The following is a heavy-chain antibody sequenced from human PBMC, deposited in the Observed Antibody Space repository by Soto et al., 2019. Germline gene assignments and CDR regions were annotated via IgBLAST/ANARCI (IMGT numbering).Heavy chain of an antibody. Sequence: GGSLRLSCAASGFTFRHAWMSWVRQAPGKGLEWVGRIKSKTVGGTTEYAAPVKGRFTISRDDSENTLYLQMNSLKTEDTAVYYCTTAPDYGDDHWGQGTLVTVSS. D-gene: IGHD4-17*01. CDR2: IKSKTVGGTT. J-gene: IGHJ4*02. V-gene: IGHV3-15*01. CDR1: GFTFRHAW. CDR3: TTAPDYGDDH.